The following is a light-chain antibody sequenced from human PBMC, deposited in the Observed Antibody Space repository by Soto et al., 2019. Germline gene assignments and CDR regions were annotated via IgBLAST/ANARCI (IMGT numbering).Light chain of an antibody. J-gene: IGKJ4*01. CDR2: DAS. V-gene: IGKV1-33*01. CDR3: QQYDNLPLT. Sequence: DIQMTQSPSSLSASVGDRVTITCQASQDISNYLNWYQQKPGKAPRLMIYDASNLETGVPSRLSGSGSGTDFTFTISSLQPEDIATYDCQQYDNLPLTFGGGTKVDIK. CDR1: QDISNY.